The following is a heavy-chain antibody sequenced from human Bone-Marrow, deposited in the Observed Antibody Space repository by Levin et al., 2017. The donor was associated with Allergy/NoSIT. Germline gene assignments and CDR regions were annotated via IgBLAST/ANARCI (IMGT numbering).Heavy chain of an antibody. CDR3: ARDRRITMVRGPTHWYFDL. D-gene: IGHD3-10*01. Sequence: KISCKASGGTFSSYAISWVRQAPGQGLEWMGGIIPIFGTANYAQKFQGRVTITADESTSTAYMELSSLRSEDTAVYYCARDRRITMVRGPTHWYFDLWGRGTLVTVSS. J-gene: IGHJ2*01. CDR2: IIPIFGTA. V-gene: IGHV1-69*01. CDR1: GGTFSSYA.